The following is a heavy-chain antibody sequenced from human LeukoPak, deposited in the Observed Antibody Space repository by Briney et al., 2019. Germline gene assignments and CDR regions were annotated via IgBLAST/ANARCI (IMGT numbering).Heavy chain of an antibody. V-gene: IGHV4-39*07. D-gene: IGHD5-12*01. J-gene: IGHJ4*02. Sequence: SETLSLTCTVSGGSLTSTSHYWDWVRQPPGMGLEWIGEIYPGGSTNYNPSLTSRVTISIDKSKNQFSLKLSSVTAADTAVYYCARDPHSDFDFAGSGNSDYWGQGTLVTVSS. CDR1: GGSLTSTSHY. CDR2: IYPGGST. CDR3: ARDPHSDFDFAGSGNSDY.